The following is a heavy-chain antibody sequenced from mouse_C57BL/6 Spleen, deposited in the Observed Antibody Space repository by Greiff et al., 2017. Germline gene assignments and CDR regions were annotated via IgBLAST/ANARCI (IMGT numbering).Heavy chain of an antibody. Sequence: VKPGASVKIPCKASGYTFTDYNMDWVKQSHGKSLEWIGDINPNNGGTIYNQKFKGKATLTVDKSSSTAYMERRSLTSEDTAVYYCARAGTTAWYFDVWGTGTTVTVSS. CDR2: INPNNGGT. D-gene: IGHD1-2*01. J-gene: IGHJ1*03. CDR1: GYTFTDYN. CDR3: ARAGTTAWYFDV. V-gene: IGHV1-18*01.